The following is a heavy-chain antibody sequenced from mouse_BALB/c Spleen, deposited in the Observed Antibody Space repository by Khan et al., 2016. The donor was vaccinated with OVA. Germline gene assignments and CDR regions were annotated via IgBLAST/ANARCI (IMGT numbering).Heavy chain of an antibody. Sequence: QVQLKQSGPGLVAPSQSLSITCTVSGFSLTGYGVNWVRQPPGKGLEWLGMIWGDGSTDYNSALKSRLSITKDNSKSQVFLKMNSLQTDDTVRYYCARGTDDYALYAMDYWGQGTSVTVSS. CDR2: IWGDGST. V-gene: IGHV2-6-7*01. J-gene: IGHJ4*01. D-gene: IGHD2-4*01. CDR1: GFSLTGYG. CDR3: ARGTDDYALYAMDY.